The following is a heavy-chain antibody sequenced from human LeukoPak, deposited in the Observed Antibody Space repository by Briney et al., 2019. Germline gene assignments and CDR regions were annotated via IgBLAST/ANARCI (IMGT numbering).Heavy chain of an antibody. D-gene: IGHD6-13*01. CDR1: GFIFSSYA. J-gene: IGHJ6*03. CDR2: ISYDGSNK. Sequence: GGSLRLSCAASGFIFSSYAMHWVRQAPGKGLEWVAVISYDGSNKYYADSVKGRFTISRDNSRSTLYLQMNSLRAEDTAVYYCARAAIAAARIYYYMDVWGKGTTVTVSS. CDR3: ARAAIAAARIYYYMDV. V-gene: IGHV3-30*04.